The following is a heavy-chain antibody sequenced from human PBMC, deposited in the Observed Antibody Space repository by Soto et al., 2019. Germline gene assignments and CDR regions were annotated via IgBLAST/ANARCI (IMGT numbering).Heavy chain of an antibody. Sequence: SETLSLTCAVSGGSISSSNWWSWVRQPPGKGLEWIGEIYHSGSTNYNPSLKSRVTISVDKSKNQFSLKLSSVTAADTAVYYCARLIAAAGTGDWFDPWRQGTLVTVSS. CDR3: ARLIAAAGTGDWFDP. J-gene: IGHJ5*02. CDR1: GGSISSSNW. D-gene: IGHD6-13*01. CDR2: IYHSGST. V-gene: IGHV4-4*02.